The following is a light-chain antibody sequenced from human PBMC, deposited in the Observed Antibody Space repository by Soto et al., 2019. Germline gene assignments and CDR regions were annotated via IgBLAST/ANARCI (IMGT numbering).Light chain of an antibody. J-gene: IGLJ2*01. V-gene: IGLV2-8*01. CDR1: SSDVGGYNY. Sequence: QSVLTQPPSASGSPGQSVTISCTGTSSDVGGYNYVSWYQQHPGKAPKLMIYEVSKRPSGVPDRFSGSKSGNTASLTVSGLQAEDESDYYGSSYAGSNNVVFGGGTKLTVL. CDR3: SSYAGSNNVV. CDR2: EVS.